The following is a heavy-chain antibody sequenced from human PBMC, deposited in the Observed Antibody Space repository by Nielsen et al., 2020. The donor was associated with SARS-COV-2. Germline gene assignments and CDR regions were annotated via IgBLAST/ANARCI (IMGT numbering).Heavy chain of an antibody. CDR2: IYYSGST. D-gene: IGHD1-26*01. V-gene: IGHV4-38-2*02. J-gene: IGHJ6*02. Sequence: WIRQPPGKGLEWIGSIYYSGSTYYNPSLKSRVTISVDTSKNQFSLKLSSVTAADTAVYYCARDRGLGREGATYYYYAMDVWGQGTTVTVSS. CDR3: ARDRGLGREGATYYYYAMDV.